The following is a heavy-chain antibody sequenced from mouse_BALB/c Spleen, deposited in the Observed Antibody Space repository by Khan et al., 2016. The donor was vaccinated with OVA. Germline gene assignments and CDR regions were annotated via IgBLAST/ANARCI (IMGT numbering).Heavy chain of an antibody. CDR3: ASGYDAMDY. CDR1: GYTFTNYG. Sequence: QIQLVQSGPELKKPGETVKISCKASGYTFTNYGMNWVKQAPGKGLKWMGWINTNTGEPTYAEEFKGRFAFSLETSASTAYLQINNLKKEDTATYFCASGYDAMDYWGQGTSVTVSS. CDR2: INTNTGEP. J-gene: IGHJ4*01. V-gene: IGHV9-3*02.